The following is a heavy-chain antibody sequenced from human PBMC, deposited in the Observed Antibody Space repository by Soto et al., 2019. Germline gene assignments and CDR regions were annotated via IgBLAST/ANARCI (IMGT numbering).Heavy chain of an antibody. CDR2: IIPIFGTA. J-gene: IGHJ4*02. Sequence: QVQLVQSGAEVKKPGSSVKVSCKASGGTFSSYAISWVRQAPGQGLEWMGGIIPIFGTANYAQKFQGRVTITADESTSTAYMELSSLRSEDTAVYYCARTILGYCSGGSCYPLYFDYWGQGTLVTVSS. CDR1: GGTFSSYA. V-gene: IGHV1-69*12. CDR3: ARTILGYCSGGSCYPLYFDY. D-gene: IGHD2-15*01.